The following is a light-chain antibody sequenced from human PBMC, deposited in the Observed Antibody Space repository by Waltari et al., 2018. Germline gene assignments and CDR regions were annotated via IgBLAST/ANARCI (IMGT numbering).Light chain of an antibody. J-gene: IGLJ2*01. V-gene: IGLV1-51*02. CDR1: TPNIGNNY. CDR2: GNA. Sequence: QSVLTQPPSVSAAPGQKVTISCSGSTPNIGNNYVSWYQQFPGAAPKVLIYGNAKRATGIPDRFSGSKSGTSATLDITGLQTGDEADYYCGTWDNTLSAVFGGGTKVTVL. CDR3: GTWDNTLSAV.